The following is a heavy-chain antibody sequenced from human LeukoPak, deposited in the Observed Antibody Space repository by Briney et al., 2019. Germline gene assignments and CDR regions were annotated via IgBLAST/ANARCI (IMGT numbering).Heavy chain of an antibody. J-gene: IGHJ4*02. CDR1: GGSLSSSSYY. CDR2: IYYSGST. D-gene: IGHD3-22*01. CDR3: ARPNYYDSSGYFN. Sequence: SETLSLTCTVSGGSLSSSSYYWGWIRQPPGTGLEWIGSIYYSGSTYYNPSLKSRITISVDTSKNQFSLKLTSVTAADTAVYYCARPNYYDSSGYFNWGQGTLVTVSS. V-gene: IGHV4-39*01.